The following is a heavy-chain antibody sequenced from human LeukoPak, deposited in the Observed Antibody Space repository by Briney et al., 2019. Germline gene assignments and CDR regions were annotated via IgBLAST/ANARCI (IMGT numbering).Heavy chain of an antibody. CDR2: INHSGST. D-gene: IGHD5-12*01. CDR1: GGSFSGYY. CDR3: ARRSFASGYSGYGRRGYFAY. V-gene: IGHV4-34*01. J-gene: IGHJ4*02. Sequence: SETLSLTCAVYGGSFSGYYWSWIRQPPGKGLEWIGEINHSGSTNYNPSLKSRVTISVDTSKNQFSLKLSSVTAADTAVYYCARRSFASGYSGYGRRGYFAYWGQGTLVTASS.